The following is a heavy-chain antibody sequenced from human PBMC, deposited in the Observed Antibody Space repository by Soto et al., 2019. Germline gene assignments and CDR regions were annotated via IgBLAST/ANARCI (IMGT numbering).Heavy chain of an antibody. CDR2: IIPIFGTA. CDR1: GGTFSSYA. D-gene: IGHD1-7*01. CDR3: AGPPELTRISYDCGMDV. Sequence: QVQLVQSGAEVKKPGSSVKVSCKASGGTFSSYAISWVRQAPGQGLEWMGGIIPIFGTANYAQKFQGRVTITADXSXSXAYMELSSLRSEDTAVYYCAGPPELTRISYDCGMDVWGQGTTVTVSS. V-gene: IGHV1-69*12. J-gene: IGHJ6*02.